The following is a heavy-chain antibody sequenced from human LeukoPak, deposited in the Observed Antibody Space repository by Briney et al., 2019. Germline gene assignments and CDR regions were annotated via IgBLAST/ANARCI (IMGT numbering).Heavy chain of an antibody. CDR2: IYYTGST. V-gene: IGHV4-39*07. D-gene: IGHD1-1*01. CDR3: ARDGTRGSLWYFDL. J-gene: IGHJ2*01. CDR1: GGSISSSSYY. Sequence: SETLSLTCTVSGGSISSSSYYWGWIRQPPGKGLEWIGSIYYTGSTYYNPSLKSRVTISVDTSKNQFSLKLSSVTAADTAVYYCARDGTRGSLWYFDLWGRGTLVTVSS.